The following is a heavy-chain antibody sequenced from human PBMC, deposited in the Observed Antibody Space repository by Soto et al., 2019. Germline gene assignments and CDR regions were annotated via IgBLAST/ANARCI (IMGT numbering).Heavy chain of an antibody. V-gene: IGHV3-21*04. CDR3: TRVVGASGWSPYFDF. CDR1: GFTFSSYT. CDR2: ISQSSSYI. D-gene: IGHD6-19*01. Sequence: GSLRLSCAASGFTFSSYTLDWVRQAPGRGLEWVASISQSSSYIYYADSLKGRFTISRDNAQNSLYLQMTSLGAEDTAVYYCTRVVGASGWSPYFDFWGRGTLVTAPQ. J-gene: IGHJ4*02.